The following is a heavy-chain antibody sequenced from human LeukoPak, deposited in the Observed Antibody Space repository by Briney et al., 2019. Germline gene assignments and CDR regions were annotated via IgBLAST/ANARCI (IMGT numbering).Heavy chain of an antibody. Sequence: PSETLSLTCTVSGGSINSYYWSWIRQPPGKGLEYIGYIYYSGITYYNPSLKSRVTISLDTSKNQFSLKLTSVTAADTAVYFCARGGYYGSGNDFRFDPWGQGTLVTVSS. V-gene: IGHV4-59*01. J-gene: IGHJ5*02. D-gene: IGHD3-10*01. CDR3: ARGGYYGSGNDFRFDP. CDR2: IYYSGIT. CDR1: GGSINSYY.